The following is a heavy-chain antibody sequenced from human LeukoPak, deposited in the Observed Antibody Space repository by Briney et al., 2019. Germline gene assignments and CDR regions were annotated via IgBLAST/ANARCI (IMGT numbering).Heavy chain of an antibody. CDR1: GGSISAFY. D-gene: IGHD5/OR15-5a*01. CDR3: ATQASGYNVGSLDF. Sequence: PSETLSLTCTVSGGSISAFYWSWIRQPPGKGREWIGYIYYTGSTNYNPSLKSRVTMSVDTSKNLFSLNLNSLTAADTAVYYCATQASGYNVGSLDFWGQGTLVTVSS. CDR2: IYYTGST. J-gene: IGHJ4*02. V-gene: IGHV4-59*08.